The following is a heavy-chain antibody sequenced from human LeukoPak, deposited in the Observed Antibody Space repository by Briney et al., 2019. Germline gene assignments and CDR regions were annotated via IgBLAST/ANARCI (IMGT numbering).Heavy chain of an antibody. V-gene: IGHV4-38-2*02. J-gene: IGHJ4*02. D-gene: IGHD5-12*01. CDR2: IYHSGST. Sequence: SETLSLTCTVSGYCISSGYYWGWIRQPPGKGLEWIGSIYHSGSTYYNPSLKSRVTIAIDTSKNQFSLKLSSVTAADTAVYCCARARSRLYYFDYWGQGKLVTVSS. CDR3: ARARSRLYYFDY. CDR1: GYCISSGYY.